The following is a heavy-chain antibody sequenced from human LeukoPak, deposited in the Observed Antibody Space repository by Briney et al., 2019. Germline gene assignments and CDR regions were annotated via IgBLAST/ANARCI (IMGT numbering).Heavy chain of an antibody. D-gene: IGHD3/OR15-3a*01. CDR1: GFTFRSYW. CDR3: ARGGPIDY. Sequence: GGSLRLSCAASGFTFRSYWMHWVRQVPGKGLLWLSSIKSDGSSTFYADSVKGRFTTSRDNAKNTVLLQMNTPRAEDTAVYYCARGGPIDYWGQGTLVTVSS. CDR2: IKSDGSST. J-gene: IGHJ4*02. V-gene: IGHV3-74*01.